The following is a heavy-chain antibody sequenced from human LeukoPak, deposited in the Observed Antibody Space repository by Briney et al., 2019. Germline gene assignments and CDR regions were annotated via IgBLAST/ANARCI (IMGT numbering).Heavy chain of an antibody. CDR2: INQGGSEK. V-gene: IGHV3-7*03. D-gene: IGHD7-27*01. CDR1: GFIFRNYW. J-gene: IGHJ4*02. CDR3: GRLAAHPANGGWYYEQ. Sequence: GGSLRLSCAASGFIFRNYWMSWVRQGPGEGPEWVANINQGGSEKYYVDSVKGRFTISRDNAKNSLDLQMNSLRVEDTAIYYRGRLAAHPANGGWYYEQWGQGTLVTVSS.